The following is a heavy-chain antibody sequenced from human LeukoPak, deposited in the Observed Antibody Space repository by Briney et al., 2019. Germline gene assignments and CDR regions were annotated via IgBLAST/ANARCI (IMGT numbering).Heavy chain of an antibody. CDR2: ISGSGGST. Sequence: PGGSLRLSCAASGFTFSSYAMSWVRQAPGKGLEWVSAISGSGGSTYYADSVKGRFTISRDNSKNTLYLQMNSLRAEDTALYYCAREGHYDILTGYSPLEYYFYYMDVWGKGTTVTVSS. CDR1: GFTFSSYA. J-gene: IGHJ6*03. V-gene: IGHV3-23*01. D-gene: IGHD3-9*01. CDR3: AREGHYDILTGYSPLEYYFYYMDV.